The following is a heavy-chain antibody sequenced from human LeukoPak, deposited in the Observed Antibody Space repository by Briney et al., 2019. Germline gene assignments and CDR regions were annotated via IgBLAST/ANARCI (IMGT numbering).Heavy chain of an antibody. J-gene: IGHJ6*02. CDR1: GFTFSSYD. D-gene: IGHD1-20*01. CDR2: VSYDGTNQ. V-gene: IGHV3-30-3*01. CDR3: ARGLTGGLDV. Sequence: GGSLRLSCAASGFTFSSYDMHWVRQAPGKGLEWAAFVSYDGTNQDYADSVKGRFTISRENSKNTLYLQMNSLRAEDTAVYYCARGLTGGLDVWGQGTTVTVSS.